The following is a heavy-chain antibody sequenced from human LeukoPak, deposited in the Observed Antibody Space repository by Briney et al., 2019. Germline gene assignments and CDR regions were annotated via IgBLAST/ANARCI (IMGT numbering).Heavy chain of an antibody. D-gene: IGHD3-3*01. V-gene: IGHV3-7*01. CDR2: IKQDGSEK. CDR3: ARGSYYDFWSGRDAFDI. Sequence: GGSLRLSYAASGFTFSSYWMSWVRQAPGKGLEWVANIKQDGSEKYYVDSVKGRFTISRDNAKNSLYLQMNSLRAEDTAVYYCARGSYYDFWSGRDAFDIWGQGTMVTVSS. CDR1: GFTFSSYW. J-gene: IGHJ3*02.